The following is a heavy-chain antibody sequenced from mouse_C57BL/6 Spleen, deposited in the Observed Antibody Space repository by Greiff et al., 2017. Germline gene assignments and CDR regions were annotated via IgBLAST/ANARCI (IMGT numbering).Heavy chain of an antibody. Sequence: VHLVESGPGLVQPSQSLSITCTVSGFSLTSYGVHWVRQSPGKGLEWLGVIWRGGSTDYNAAFMSRLSITKDNSKSQVFFKMNSLQADDTAIYYCAKFYYDYDDWYFDVWGTGTTVTVSS. CDR3: AKFYYDYDDWYFDV. CDR1: GFSLTSYG. D-gene: IGHD2-4*01. J-gene: IGHJ1*03. V-gene: IGHV2-5*01. CDR2: IWRGGST.